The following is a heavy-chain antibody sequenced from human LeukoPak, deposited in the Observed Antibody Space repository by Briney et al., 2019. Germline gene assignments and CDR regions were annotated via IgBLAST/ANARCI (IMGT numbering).Heavy chain of an antibody. CDR1: GFTFSSYE. Sequence: GGSLRLSCAGSGFTFSSYEMNWVRQAPGKGLEWVSYISSATNTIYYADSVKGRFTISRDNAKNSVYLQMNSLRAEDTAVYYCAADYYNSTGYYDSWGQGTLVTVSS. V-gene: IGHV3-48*03. CDR2: ISSATNTI. CDR3: AADYYNSTGYYDS. J-gene: IGHJ5*01. D-gene: IGHD3-22*01.